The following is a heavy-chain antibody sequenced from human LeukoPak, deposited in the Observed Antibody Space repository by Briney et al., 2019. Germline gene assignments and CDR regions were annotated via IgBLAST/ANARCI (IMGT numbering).Heavy chain of an antibody. CDR1: GFTVSTNY. V-gene: IGHV3-66*01. J-gene: IGHJ4*02. CDR3: TRTSSGWYSY. CDR2: IYSGGST. D-gene: IGHD6-19*01. Sequence: PRGALRLSCAASGFTVSTNYMNWVRQAPGKGLEWVSIIYSGGSTNYADSVKGRFTISRDNSKNTLYLQMNILRAEDTAVYYCTRTSSGWYSYWGQGTLVTVSS.